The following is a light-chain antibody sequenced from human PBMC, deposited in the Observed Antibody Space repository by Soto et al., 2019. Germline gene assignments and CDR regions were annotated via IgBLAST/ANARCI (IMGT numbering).Light chain of an antibody. V-gene: IGKV3-20*01. Sequence: EIVLTQSPGTLSLSPGERATLSCRASQSVSDSYLAWYQQKPGQAPRLLIYGASSRATGIPDRFSGSGSGTDFTLTISRLEPEDFAVYYCQQYYSSDTFGQGTRME. CDR2: GAS. J-gene: IGKJ5*01. CDR3: QQYYSSDT. CDR1: QSVSDSY.